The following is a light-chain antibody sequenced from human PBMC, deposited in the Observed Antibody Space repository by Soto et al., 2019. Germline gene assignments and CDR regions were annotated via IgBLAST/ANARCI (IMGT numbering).Light chain of an antibody. CDR3: VLFMGSATNWV. J-gene: IGLJ3*02. Sequence: QTVVTQEPSFSVSPGGTVTLTCGLRSGSVSTSHYPSWYQQTPCQAPRSLIYFTNTRSSGVPDRFSGSLLGNKAALTITGAHADAESVYYCVLFMGSATNWVFGGGTKVTVL. CDR2: FTN. CDR1: SGSVSTSHY. V-gene: IGLV8-61*01.